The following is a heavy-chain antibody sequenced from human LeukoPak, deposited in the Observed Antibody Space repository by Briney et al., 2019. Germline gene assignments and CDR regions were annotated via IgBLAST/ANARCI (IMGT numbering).Heavy chain of an antibody. J-gene: IGHJ5*02. Sequence: ASVKVSCKISGYTLTELSMHWVRQAPGKGLEWMGGFDPEDGETIYAQKFQGRVTMTEDTSTDTAYMELSSLRFEDTAVYYCATTCSSTSCWPYNWFDPWGQGTLVTVSS. CDR3: ATTCSSTSCWPYNWFDP. CDR1: GYTLTELS. CDR2: FDPEDGET. D-gene: IGHD2-2*01. V-gene: IGHV1-24*01.